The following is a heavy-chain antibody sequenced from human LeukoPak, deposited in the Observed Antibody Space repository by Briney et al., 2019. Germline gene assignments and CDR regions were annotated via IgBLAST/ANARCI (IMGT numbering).Heavy chain of an antibody. Sequence: ASVTVSFTASGGTFSSYAISWVRQAPGQGLEWMGGIIPIFGTANYAQKFQGRVTITADESTSTAYMELSSLRSEDTAVYYCARWGTDYYDSSAYFDYWGQGTLVTVSS. CDR2: IIPIFGTA. J-gene: IGHJ4*02. CDR1: GGTFSSYA. D-gene: IGHD3-22*01. V-gene: IGHV1-69*13. CDR3: ARWGTDYYDSSAYFDY.